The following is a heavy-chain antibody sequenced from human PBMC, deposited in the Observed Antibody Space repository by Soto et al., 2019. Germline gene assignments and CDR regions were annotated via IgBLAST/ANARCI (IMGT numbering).Heavy chain of an antibody. CDR2: INHSGST. J-gene: IGHJ3*02. CDR3: ARDGDYTPRPAFDI. Sequence: QVQLQQWGAGLLKPSETLSLTCAVYGGSFSGYYWSWIRQPPGKGLEWIGEINHSGSTNYNPSLKSLVTISVDTSKNQFSLKLSSVTAADTAVYYCARDGDYTPRPAFDIWGQGTMVTVSS. D-gene: IGHD4-17*01. V-gene: IGHV4-34*01. CDR1: GGSFSGYY.